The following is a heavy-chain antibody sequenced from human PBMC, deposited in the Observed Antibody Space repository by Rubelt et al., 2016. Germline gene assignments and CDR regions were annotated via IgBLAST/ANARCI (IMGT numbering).Heavy chain of an antibody. CDR2: DGSNK. Sequence: DGSNKYYADSVKGRFTISRDNAKNSLYLQMNSLRDEDTAVYYCARTSSRRYYYYGMDVWGQGTTVTVSS. J-gene: IGHJ6*02. D-gene: IGHD2-2*01. V-gene: IGHV3-33*01. CDR3: ARTSSRRYYYYGMDV.